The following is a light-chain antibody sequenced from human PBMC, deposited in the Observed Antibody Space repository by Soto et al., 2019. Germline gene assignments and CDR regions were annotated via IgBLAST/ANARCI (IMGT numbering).Light chain of an antibody. Sequence: TQSASFLSASVGDRAEISCRASQSTTSYLVWYHQKPGKAAKLLIYAAATLQSGVPARFSGSGSGTDFTLTISSLQPEDFATYYCQQSYSTPRTFGQGTKVDI. J-gene: IGKJ1*01. CDR1: QSTTSY. V-gene: IGKV1-39*01. CDR2: AAA. CDR3: QQSYSTPRT.